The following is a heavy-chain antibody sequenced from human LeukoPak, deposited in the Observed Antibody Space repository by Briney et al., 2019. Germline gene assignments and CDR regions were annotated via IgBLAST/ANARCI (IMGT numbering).Heavy chain of an antibody. CDR1: GFTLTSYW. CDR3: ARLRYGGFDP. V-gene: IGHV3-7*01. D-gene: IGHD5-18*01. CDR2: IKYERSEK. J-gene: IGHJ5*02. Sequence: GGSLRLSCAASGFTLTSYWMSWVRQAPGKGLEWVANIKYERSEKYYVDSVKGRFTISRDNAKNALYLQMNSLRAEDTAVYYCARLRYGGFDPWGQGTLVTVSS.